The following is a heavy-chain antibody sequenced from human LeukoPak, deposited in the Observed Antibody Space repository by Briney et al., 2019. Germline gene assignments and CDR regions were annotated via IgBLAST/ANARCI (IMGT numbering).Heavy chain of an antibody. CDR1: GYSFTSYW. CDR2: IYPGDSDT. CDR3: ARAGAVAGIRYWYFNL. Sequence: GESLRISCKGSGYSFTSYWIGWVRQMPGKGLEWMGIIYPGDSDTRYSPSFQGQVTISADKSISTAYLQWSSLKASDTAMYYCARAGAVAGIRYWYFNLWGRGTLVTVSS. D-gene: IGHD6-19*01. J-gene: IGHJ2*01. V-gene: IGHV5-51*01.